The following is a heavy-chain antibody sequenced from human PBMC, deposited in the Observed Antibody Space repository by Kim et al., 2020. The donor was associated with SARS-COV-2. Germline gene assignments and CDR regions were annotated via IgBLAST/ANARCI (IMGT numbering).Heavy chain of an antibody. J-gene: IGHJ6*02. CDR3: ARGRLRGKYCSGGSCYPIYYYGMDV. CDR2: INHSGST. V-gene: IGHV4-34*01. CDR1: GGSFSGYY. D-gene: IGHD2-15*01. Sequence: SETLSLTCAVYGGSFSGYYWSWIRQPPGKGLEWIGEINHSGSTNYNPSLKSRVTISVDTSKNQFSLKLSSVTAADTAVYYCARGRLRGKYCSGGSCYPIYYYGMDVWGQGTTVTVSS.